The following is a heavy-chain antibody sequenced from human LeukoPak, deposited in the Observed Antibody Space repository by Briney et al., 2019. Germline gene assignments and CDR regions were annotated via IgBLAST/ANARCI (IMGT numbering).Heavy chain of an antibody. J-gene: IGHJ4*02. CDR1: GFTFSSYA. V-gene: IGHV3-23*01. Sequence: GGSLRLSCAASGFTFSSYAMSWVRQAPGKGLEWVSSISGSGGSIYYADSVKGRFTISRDNSKSTLYLQMNSLSAEDTAIYYCAKEAVAAAGPFDYWGQGTLVTVSS. CDR3: AKEAVAAAGPFDY. CDR2: ISGSGGSI. D-gene: IGHD6-13*01.